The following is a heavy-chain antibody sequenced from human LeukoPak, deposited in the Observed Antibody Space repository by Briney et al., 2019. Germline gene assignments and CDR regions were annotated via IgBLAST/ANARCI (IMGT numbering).Heavy chain of an antibody. CDR3: ARDEPTVTKGGVNWFDP. Sequence: ASVKVSCKASGYSFSNYAMHWVRQAPGQRLEWMGWINAGNGNTKYSQKFQGRVTITRDTSASTAYMELSSLRSEDTAVYYCARDEPTVTKGGVNWFDPWGQGTLVTVSS. CDR1: GYSFSNYA. D-gene: IGHD4-17*01. V-gene: IGHV1-3*01. J-gene: IGHJ5*02. CDR2: INAGNGNT.